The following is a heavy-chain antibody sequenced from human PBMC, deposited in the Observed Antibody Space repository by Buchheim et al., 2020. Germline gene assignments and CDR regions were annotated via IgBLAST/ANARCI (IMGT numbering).Heavy chain of an antibody. V-gene: IGHV3-23*04. D-gene: IGHD5-12*01. Sequence: EVQLVESGGGLVQPGGSLRLSCAVSGFSFNNYAMSWVRQAPGKGLEWVSAISGDGGITYYAASVKGRFTISRDSSKNTLYLKMNSLRAEDTAVYYCAKDKGIVATSAFDYWGQGTL. J-gene: IGHJ4*02. CDR3: AKDKGIVATSAFDY. CDR1: GFSFNNYA. CDR2: ISGDGGIT.